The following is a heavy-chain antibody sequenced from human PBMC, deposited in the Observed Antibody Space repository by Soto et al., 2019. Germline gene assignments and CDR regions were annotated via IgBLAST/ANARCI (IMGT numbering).Heavy chain of an antibody. V-gene: IGHV3-9*01. Sequence: GGSLRLSCAASGFTFDDYAMHWVRQAPGKGLEWVSGISWNSGSIGYADSVKGRFTISRDNAKNSLYLQMNSLRAEDTALYYCAKDILSLVSSYYDSSGYYAFDIWGQGTMVTVSS. CDR1: GFTFDDYA. CDR3: AKDILSLVSSYYDSSGYYAFDI. D-gene: IGHD3-22*01. CDR2: ISWNSGSI. J-gene: IGHJ3*02.